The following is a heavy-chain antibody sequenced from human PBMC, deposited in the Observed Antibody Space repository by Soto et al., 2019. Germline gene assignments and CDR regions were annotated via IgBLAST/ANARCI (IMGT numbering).Heavy chain of an antibody. J-gene: IGHJ4*02. V-gene: IGHV3-30-3*01. CDR2: ISYDGSNK. CDR3: ARVRDILTGYYPQYFDY. Sequence: GGSLRLSCAASGFTFSSYAMHWVRQAPGKGLEWVAVISYDGSNKYYADSVKGRFTISRDNSKNTLYLQMNSLRAEDTAVYYCARVRDILTGYYPQYFDYWGQGPLVTVSS. D-gene: IGHD3-9*01. CDR1: GFTFSSYA.